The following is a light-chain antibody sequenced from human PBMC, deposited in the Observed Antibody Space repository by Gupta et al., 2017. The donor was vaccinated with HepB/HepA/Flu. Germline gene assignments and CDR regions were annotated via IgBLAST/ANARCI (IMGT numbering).Light chain of an antibody. V-gene: IGKV3-15*01. CDR2: GAS. Sequence: EIVLTQSPDTLSVSPGDRVTLSCRASQSLSSNLAWYQQKPGQAPRLLISGASTRATGIPDRFSGSGSGTEFTLTISSLQSEDLAVYYCQQYNGGPRTFGGGTKVEIK. CDR3: QQYNGGPRT. J-gene: IGKJ4*01. CDR1: QSLSSN.